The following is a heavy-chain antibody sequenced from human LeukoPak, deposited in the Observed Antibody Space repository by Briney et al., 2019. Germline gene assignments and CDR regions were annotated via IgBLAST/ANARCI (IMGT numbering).Heavy chain of an antibody. CDR3: VRGPSRRAYFDY. CDR2: ISYDGSNK. J-gene: IGHJ4*02. CDR1: GFTFSSYA. V-gene: IGHV3-30-3*01. Sequence: PGGSLRLSCAASGFTFSSYAMHWVRQAPGKGLEWVAVISYDGSNKYYADSVKGRFTISRDNSKNTLYLQMNSLRAEDTAVYYCVRGPSRRAYFDYWGQGTLVTVSS.